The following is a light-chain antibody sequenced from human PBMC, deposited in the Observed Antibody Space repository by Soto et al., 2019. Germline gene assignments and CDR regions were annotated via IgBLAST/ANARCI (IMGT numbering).Light chain of an antibody. CDR1: ESISNN. Sequence: DIPMTQSPSSLSASVGDRVTITCRASESISNNLNWYQQKPGKAPKLLIYAASTLQSGVPSRFGGGGSGTDFTLTIGSLQPEDFTTYYCQQTYSTPRGAFGQGTKVEIK. CDR2: AAS. J-gene: IGKJ1*01. CDR3: QQTYSTPRGA. V-gene: IGKV1-39*01.